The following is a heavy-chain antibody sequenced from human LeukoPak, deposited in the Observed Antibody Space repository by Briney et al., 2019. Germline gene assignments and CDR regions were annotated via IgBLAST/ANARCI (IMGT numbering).Heavy chain of an antibody. CDR1: GFTFSSYN. CDR2: IGSSSSSI. CDR3: AREKFLADYFDY. Sequence: GVLRLSCAASGFTFSSYNMNWVRQAPGKGLEWVSYIGSSSSSIHYADSVKGRFTISRDNAKNSLYLQMDSLRVEDTAVYYCAREKFLADYFDYWGPGSLVTVSS. V-gene: IGHV3-48*01. D-gene: IGHD6-19*01. J-gene: IGHJ4*02.